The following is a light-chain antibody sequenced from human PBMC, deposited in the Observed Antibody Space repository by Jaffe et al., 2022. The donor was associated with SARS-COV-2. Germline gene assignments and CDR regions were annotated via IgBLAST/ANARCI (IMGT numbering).Light chain of an antibody. V-gene: IGKV1-39*01. CDR2: AAS. Sequence: DIEMTQSPSSLSASVGDTVTITCRASRSISSYLNWYQQKPGKAPNLLIYAASSLQSGVPSRFSGSGSGADFTLTISSLQLEDFATYYCQQSYGTPWTFGQGTKVEIK. J-gene: IGKJ1*01. CDR1: RSISSY. CDR3: QQSYGTPWT.